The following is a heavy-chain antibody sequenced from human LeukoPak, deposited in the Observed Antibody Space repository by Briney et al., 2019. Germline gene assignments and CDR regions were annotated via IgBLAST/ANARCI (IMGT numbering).Heavy chain of an antibody. CDR1: GFTFSSYW. V-gene: IGHV3-74*01. CDR3: ARRPPTLDFDL. Sequence: PGGSLRLSCAASGFTFSSYWMHWVRHAPGKGLVWVSRINSDGSSTSYADSVKGRFTISRDNAKNTLYLQMNSLRAEDTAVYYCARRPPTLDFDLWGRGTLVTVSS. D-gene: IGHD2-15*01. J-gene: IGHJ2*01. CDR2: INSDGSST.